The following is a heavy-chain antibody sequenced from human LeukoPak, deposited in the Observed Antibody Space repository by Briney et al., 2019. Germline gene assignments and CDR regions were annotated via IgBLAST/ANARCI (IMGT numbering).Heavy chain of an antibody. D-gene: IGHD6-19*01. CDR2: IYHSGST. J-gene: IGHJ5*02. Sequence: SETLSLTCAVSGYSISSGYYWGWIRQPPGKGLEWIGSIYHSGSTYYNPSLKSGGPISVDTSKNQYSLKLSSVTAADTAVYYCARTGYSSGWFGGDWFDPWGQGTLVTVSS. CDR1: GYSISSGYY. V-gene: IGHV4-38-2*01. CDR3: ARTGYSSGWFGGDWFDP.